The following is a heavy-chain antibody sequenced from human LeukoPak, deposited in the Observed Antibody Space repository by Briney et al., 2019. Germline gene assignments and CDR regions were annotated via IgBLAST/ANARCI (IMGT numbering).Heavy chain of an antibody. V-gene: IGHV3-33*01. Sequence: GRSLRLSCAASGFTLTTYGTPWLRQAPGKGLEWVAVIWYDGSKKFYGDSVKGRFTVSRDTSENTMYLQTNTLRAEDTAVYYCARDGGSGIDYWGQGTLVSVYS. CDR2: IWYDGSKK. D-gene: IGHD3-10*01. CDR3: ARDGGSGIDY. J-gene: IGHJ4*02. CDR1: GFTLTTYG.